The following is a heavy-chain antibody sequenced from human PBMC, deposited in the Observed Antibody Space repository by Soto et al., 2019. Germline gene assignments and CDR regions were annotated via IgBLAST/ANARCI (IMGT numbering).Heavy chain of an antibody. J-gene: IGHJ6*02. Sequence: QVQLVQSGAEVKKPGASVKVSCKASGYTFTSYDINWVRQATGQGLEWMGWMNPNSGNTGYAQKFQGRVTMTRNTYISTAYMELSSLRSEDTAVYYCARGYDFWSGYYVLNYYYGMDVWGQGTTVTVSS. V-gene: IGHV1-8*01. D-gene: IGHD3-3*01. CDR2: MNPNSGNT. CDR1: GYTFTSYD. CDR3: ARGYDFWSGYYVLNYYYGMDV.